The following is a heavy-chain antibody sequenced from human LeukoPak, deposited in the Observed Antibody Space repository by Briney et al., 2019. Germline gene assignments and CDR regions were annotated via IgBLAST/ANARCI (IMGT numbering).Heavy chain of an antibody. D-gene: IGHD5-12*01. J-gene: IGHJ4*02. CDR3: AKDRLDGYNPLDY. CDR2: LSGSGGST. V-gene: IGHV3-23*01. CDR1: GFTFSDYA. Sequence: GGSLRLSCAASGFTFSDYAINWVRQAPGKGLEWVSGLSGSGGSTYYPDSVKGRFTISRDNSRNTVYLQMNSLRAEDTAVYYCAKDRLDGYNPLDYWGQGTLVTVSS.